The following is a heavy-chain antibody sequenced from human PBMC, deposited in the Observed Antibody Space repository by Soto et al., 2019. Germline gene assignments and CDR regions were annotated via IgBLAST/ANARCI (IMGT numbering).Heavy chain of an antibody. CDR2: IYHSGSS. CDR3: ARDVGYHYDGSPSGQFDF. V-gene: IGHV4-4*02. D-gene: IGHD3-22*01. CDR1: GNSISTTNW. J-gene: IGHJ4*02. Sequence: QVELQESGPGLVKPSGTLSLTCAVSGNSISTTNWWSWVRQSPGKGLEWIGEIYHSGSSNYNPSLKSRVTISLDKSKNQFSLRLNSVTAAATAVYYCARDVGYHYDGSPSGQFDFWGQGTLVTVSS.